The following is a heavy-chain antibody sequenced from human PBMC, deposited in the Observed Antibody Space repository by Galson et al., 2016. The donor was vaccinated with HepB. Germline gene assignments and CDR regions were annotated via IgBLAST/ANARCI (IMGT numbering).Heavy chain of an antibody. CDR3: ARGPNWLDP. J-gene: IGHJ5*02. CDR1: GYNFSRDW. CDR2: LDPSDSYT. V-gene: IGHV5-10-1*01. Sequence: QSGAEVKKPGESLTISCKGLGYNFSRDWITWVRQMPGKGLEWMGRLDPSDSYTNYSPSFQGHVTISADTSINTAFLHWSSLKATDTAMYSCARGPNWLDPWGQGTLVTVSS.